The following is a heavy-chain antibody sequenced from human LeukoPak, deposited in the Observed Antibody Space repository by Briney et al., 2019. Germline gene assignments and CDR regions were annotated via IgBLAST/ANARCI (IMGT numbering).Heavy chain of an antibody. J-gene: IGHJ4*02. CDR2: INSDGSIT. CDR1: GFTFSRNW. Sequence: GGSLRLSCAASGFTFSRNWMHWVRRAPGKGLVWVSRINSDGSITNYADSVKGRFTISRDNAKNTLCLQMSSLRAEDTAVYYCAKIDAYWGQGTLVTVSS. CDR3: AKIDAY. V-gene: IGHV3-74*01.